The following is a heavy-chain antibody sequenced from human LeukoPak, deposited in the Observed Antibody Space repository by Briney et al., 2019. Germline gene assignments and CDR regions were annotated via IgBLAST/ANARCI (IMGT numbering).Heavy chain of an antibody. CDR3: ARDLPLKMYGGYEDY. D-gene: IGHD5-12*01. V-gene: IGHV1-18*01. Sequence: ASVKVSCKASGYTFTSYSISWVRQAPGQGLEWMGWISAYNGNTNYAQKLQGRVTMTTDTSTSTAYMELRSLRSDDTAVYYCARDLPLKMYGGYEDYWGQGTLVTVSS. CDR1: GYTFTSYS. J-gene: IGHJ4*02. CDR2: ISAYNGNT.